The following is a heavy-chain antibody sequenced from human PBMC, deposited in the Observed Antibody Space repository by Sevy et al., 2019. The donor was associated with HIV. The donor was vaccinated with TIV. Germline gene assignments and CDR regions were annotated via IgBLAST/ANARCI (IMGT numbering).Heavy chain of an antibody. D-gene: IGHD3-3*01. CDR1: GYTFTSYG. CDR2: ISAYNGNT. CDR3: ARSSRDVYDFWSGYLYRFDP. V-gene: IGHV1-18*01. Sequence: ASVKVSCKASGYTFTSYGISWVRQAPGQGLAWMGWISAYNGNTNYAQKLQGSVTMTTDTSTSTAYMELRSLRSDDTAVYYRARSSRDVYDFWSGYLYRFDPWGQGTLVTVSS. J-gene: IGHJ5*02.